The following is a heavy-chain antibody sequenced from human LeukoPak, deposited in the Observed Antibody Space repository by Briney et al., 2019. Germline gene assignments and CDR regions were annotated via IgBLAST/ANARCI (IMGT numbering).Heavy chain of an antibody. CDR3: ARSQGATIYGFDY. Sequence: SQTLSLTCAISGDSVSSNSAAWSWIRQSPSRGLEWLGRTYYRSKWYNDYAVSVKTRITINPDTSKNQLSLQANSVTPDDTAVYYCARSQGATIYGFDYWGQGTLVTVSS. CDR2: TYYRSKWYN. D-gene: IGHD5-12*01. CDR1: GDSVSSNSAA. V-gene: IGHV6-1*01. J-gene: IGHJ4*02.